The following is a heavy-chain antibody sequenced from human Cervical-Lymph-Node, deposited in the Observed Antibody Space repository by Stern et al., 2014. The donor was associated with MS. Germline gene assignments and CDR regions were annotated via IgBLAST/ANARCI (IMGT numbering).Heavy chain of an antibody. CDR1: GFSFSTSG. CDR3: ARDRVSIWSYVETFDS. V-gene: IGHV3-33*01. J-gene: IGHJ4*02. Sequence: VQLVESGGGVVQPGRSLRLSCVASGFSFSTSGMHWVRQAPGKGPEWVACLWFDGSNKGYADSVKGRFTISRDNSKNTLYLQMDSLRAEDTAVYYCARDRVSIWSYVETFDSWGQGTLVTVSS. D-gene: IGHD4-17*01. CDR2: LWFDGSNK.